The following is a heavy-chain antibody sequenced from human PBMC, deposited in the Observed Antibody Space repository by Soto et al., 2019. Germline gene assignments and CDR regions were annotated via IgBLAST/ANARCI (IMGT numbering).Heavy chain of an antibody. J-gene: IGHJ4*02. D-gene: IGHD2-21*02. Sequence: ASVKVSCKASGGTFSSYAISWVRQAPGQGLEWMGGIIPIFGTANYAQKFQGRVTITADESTSTAYMELSSLRSEDTAVYYCARAYCGGDCAFDYWGQGTLVTVSS. CDR1: GGTFSSYA. V-gene: IGHV1-69*13. CDR3: ARAYCGGDCAFDY. CDR2: IIPIFGTA.